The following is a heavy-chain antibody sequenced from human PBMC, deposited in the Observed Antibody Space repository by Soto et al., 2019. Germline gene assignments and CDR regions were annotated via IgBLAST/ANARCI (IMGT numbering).Heavy chain of an antibody. Sequence: QVQLVESGGGVVQPGRSLRLSCAASGFTFSSYAMHWVRQAPGKGLEWVAVISYDGSNKYYADSVKGRFTISRDNSKNTLYLQMNSLRAEDTAVYYCARPQQQLEGWYFDLWGRGTLVTVSS. CDR2: ISYDGSNK. V-gene: IGHV3-30-3*01. J-gene: IGHJ2*01. D-gene: IGHD6-13*01. CDR3: ARPQQQLEGWYFDL. CDR1: GFTFSSYA.